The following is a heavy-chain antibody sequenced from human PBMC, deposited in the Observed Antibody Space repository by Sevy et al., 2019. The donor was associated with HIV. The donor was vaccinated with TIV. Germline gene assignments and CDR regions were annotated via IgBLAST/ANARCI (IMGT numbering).Heavy chain of an antibody. V-gene: IGHV1-24*01. D-gene: IGHD3-10*01. Sequence: ASVKVSCKVSGYTLTELSMHWVRQAPGKGLEWMGGFDPEDGETIYAQKFQGRVTMTGDTSTDTAYMEVSSLRSEDTAVYYCATPGEGYTYYYGSGSYYNYYYWGQGTLVTVSS. J-gene: IGHJ4*02. CDR2: FDPEDGET. CDR3: ATPGEGYTYYYGSGSYYNYYY. CDR1: GYTLTELS.